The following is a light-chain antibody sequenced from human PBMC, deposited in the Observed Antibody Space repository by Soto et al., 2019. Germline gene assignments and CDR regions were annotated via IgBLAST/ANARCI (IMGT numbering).Light chain of an antibody. CDR3: AAWDDSLSGPV. V-gene: IGLV1-47*01. Sequence: QSVLTQPPSPSGTPGQRVTISCSGSSSNIGSNYVYWYQQLPGTAPKLLIYRNNQRPSGVPDRFSGSKSGTSASLAISGLRSEDEADYYCAAWDDSLSGPVFGGGTQLTVL. CDR2: RNN. J-gene: IGLJ7*01. CDR1: SSNIGSNY.